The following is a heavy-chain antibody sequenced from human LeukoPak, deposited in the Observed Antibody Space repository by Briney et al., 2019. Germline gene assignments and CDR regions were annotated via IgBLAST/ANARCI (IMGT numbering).Heavy chain of an antibody. CDR3: ARLISRWSASMRYLGTYYFDY. J-gene: IGHJ4*02. CDR1: GYTFTSYG. D-gene: IGHD3-9*01. Sequence: ASVKVSCKASGYTFTSYGISWVRQAPGQGLEWMGGIIPIFGTANYAQKFQGRVTITADESTSTAYMELSSLRSEDTAVYYCARLISRWSASMRYLGTYYFDYWGQGTLVTVSS. V-gene: IGHV1-69*13. CDR2: IIPIFGTA.